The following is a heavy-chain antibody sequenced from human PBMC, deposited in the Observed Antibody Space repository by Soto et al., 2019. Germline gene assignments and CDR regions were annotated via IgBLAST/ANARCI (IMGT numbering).Heavy chain of an antibody. V-gene: IGHV3-7*03. CDR1: GFTFSNYW. D-gene: IGHD4-17*01. CDR2: INQGGSEK. Sequence: EVQLVESGGGLGQPGGSLRLSCAASGFTFSNYWMSWVRQAPGKGLEWVAKINQGGSEKWSADSVKGRFTISRDNAKNSLYLQLNSLGAEDTAVYYCVKDDGDYSFDYWGQGTLVTVSS. CDR3: VKDDGDYSFDY. J-gene: IGHJ4*02.